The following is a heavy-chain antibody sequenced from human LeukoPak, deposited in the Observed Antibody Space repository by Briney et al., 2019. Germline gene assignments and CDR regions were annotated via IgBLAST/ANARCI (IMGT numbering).Heavy chain of an antibody. CDR1: GGSISSSNYY. V-gene: IGHV4-39*07. CDR3: ARGGAWSDY. Sequence: SETLSLTCAVSGGSISSSNYYWGWIRQPPGKGLEWIGSMYYSGNTDYNPSLKSRVTISVDTSKNQFSLKLNSVTAADTAVYFCARGGAWSDYWGQGALVTVSS. CDR2: MYYSGNT. D-gene: IGHD6-19*01. J-gene: IGHJ4*02.